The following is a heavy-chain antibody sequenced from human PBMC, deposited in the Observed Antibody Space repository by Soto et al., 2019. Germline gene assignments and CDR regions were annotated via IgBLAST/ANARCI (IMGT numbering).Heavy chain of an antibody. V-gene: IGHV4-30-4*01. Sequence: QVQLQESGPGLVKPSQTLSLTCTVSGGSISSGDYYWSWIRPPPGKGLEGIGYIYYSGSTYYNPSLTSRVTISVDTSKNQFSLKLSSVTAADTAVYYCARLYYDILTGYVYFDYWGQGTLVTVSS. CDR1: GGSISSGDYY. CDR2: IYYSGST. CDR3: ARLYYDILTGYVYFDY. J-gene: IGHJ4*02. D-gene: IGHD3-9*01.